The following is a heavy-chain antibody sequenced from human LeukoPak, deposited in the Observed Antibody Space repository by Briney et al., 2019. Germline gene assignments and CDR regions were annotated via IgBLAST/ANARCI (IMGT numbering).Heavy chain of an antibody. CDR2: IHHSGST. CDR3: ARDRLRDLRGWFDP. Sequence: SETLSLTCTVSGYSISSGSYWGWIRQPPGKGLEWIGSIHHSGSTYYNPSLKSRVTISVDTSKNQFSLKLSSVTAADTAVYYCARDRLRDLRGWFDPWGQGTLVTVSS. V-gene: IGHV4-38-2*02. CDR1: GYSISSGSY. J-gene: IGHJ5*02. D-gene: IGHD5-24*01.